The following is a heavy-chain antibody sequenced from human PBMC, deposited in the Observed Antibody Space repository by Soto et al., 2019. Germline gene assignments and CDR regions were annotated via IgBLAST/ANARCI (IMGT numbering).Heavy chain of an antibody. CDR1: GFTFSSYS. CDR2: ISSSSSYI. D-gene: IGHD3-9*01. V-gene: IGHV3-21*01. J-gene: IGHJ6*02. Sequence: EVQLVESGGGLVKPGGSLRLSCAASGFTFSSYSMNWVRQAPGKGLEWVSSISSSSSYIYYADSVKGRFTISRDNAKNSLYPQMNSLRAEDTAVYYCARSKAELRYFDWLNYYYYGMDVWGQGTTVTVSS. CDR3: ARSKAELRYFDWLNYYYYGMDV.